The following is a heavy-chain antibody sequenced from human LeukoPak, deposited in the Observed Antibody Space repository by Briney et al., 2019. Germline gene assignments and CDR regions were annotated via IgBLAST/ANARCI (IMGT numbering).Heavy chain of an antibody. Sequence: SETLSLTCTVSGGSMSIYYWSWIRQPPGRGLEGLGYIYYSGSTNYNPSLKSRVTISVDTSKNQFSLKLSSVTAADTAVYYCARERPGLEINYYGMDVWGQGTTVTVSS. J-gene: IGHJ6*02. D-gene: IGHD5-24*01. CDR3: ARERPGLEINYYGMDV. CDR1: GGSMSIYY. V-gene: IGHV4-59*01. CDR2: IYYSGST.